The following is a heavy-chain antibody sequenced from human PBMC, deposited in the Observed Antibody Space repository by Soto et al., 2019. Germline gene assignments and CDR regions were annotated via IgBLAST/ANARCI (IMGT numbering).Heavy chain of an antibody. J-gene: IGHJ6*02. Sequence: SETLSLTCSVSCGSISSSNWCSCFRPPPGGGLEWIGEIYHSGSTNYNPSLKSRVTISVDKSKNQFSLKLSSVTAADTAVYYCARDHGDYITTYYYYGMDVWGQGTTVTVSS. V-gene: IGHV4-4*02. D-gene: IGHD4-17*01. CDR2: IYHSGST. CDR1: CGSISSSNW. CDR3: ARDHGDYITTYYYYGMDV.